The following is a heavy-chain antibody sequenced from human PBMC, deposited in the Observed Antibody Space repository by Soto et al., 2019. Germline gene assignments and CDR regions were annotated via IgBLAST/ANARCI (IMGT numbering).Heavy chain of an antibody. Sequence: PGGSLRLSCTASGFTFSTFAMSWVRQAPGEGLEWVASINFSGGTTYYADSVKGRFTISRDNSKNTLYVQMNGLRGDDTAVYYCARDRVATTSYYGMDVWGQGTTVTVSS. CDR1: GFTFSTFA. CDR3: ARDRVATTSYYGMDV. V-gene: IGHV3-23*01. J-gene: IGHJ6*02. CDR2: INFSGGTT.